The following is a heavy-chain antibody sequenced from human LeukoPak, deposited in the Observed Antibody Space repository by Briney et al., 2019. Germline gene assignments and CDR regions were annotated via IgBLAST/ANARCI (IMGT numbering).Heavy chain of an antibody. Sequence: PGGSLGLSCAASGFTFSSYWMTWIRQAPGKGLEWVANIKQDGSEKYYVDSVKGRFTISRDNAKNSLYLQMNSLRAEDTAVYYCARDQSNYFDYWGQGTLVTVSS. CDR2: IKQDGSEK. J-gene: IGHJ4*02. CDR1: GFTFSSYW. CDR3: ARDQSNYFDY. V-gene: IGHV3-7*01.